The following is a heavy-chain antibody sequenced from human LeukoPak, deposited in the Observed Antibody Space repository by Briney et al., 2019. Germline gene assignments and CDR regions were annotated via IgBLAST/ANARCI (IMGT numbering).Heavy chain of an antibody. CDR3: ASSPRLTTSWFLFDS. J-gene: IGHJ5*01. CDR2: VYYSGST. D-gene: IGHD2-2*01. CDR1: GDSFSNYY. Sequence: SETLSLTCSVSGDSFSNYYWTWIRQPPGKGLEWIGYVYYSGSTNYNPSLKTRLHLSVDTSKNRFSLKLTSVTAADTAVYYCASSPRLTTSWFLFDSWGHGTLVTVSS. V-gene: IGHV4-59*08.